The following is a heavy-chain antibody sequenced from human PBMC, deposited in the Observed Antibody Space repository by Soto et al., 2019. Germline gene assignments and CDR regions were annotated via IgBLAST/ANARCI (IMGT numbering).Heavy chain of an antibody. CDR1: GFSLRNSRVG. CDR3: ARIPYDSTGYYSPF. D-gene: IGHD3-22*01. V-gene: IGHV2-26*01. Sequence: QVTLKESGPVLVKPTETLTLTCTVSGFSLRNSRVGVSWIRQPPGKALEWLAHIFSNDEKSYSTSLKSRLSIPKDTSKSQVVLTMTNMDPVDTATYYCARIPYDSTGYYSPFWGQGTLVTVSS. J-gene: IGHJ4*02. CDR2: IFSNDEK.